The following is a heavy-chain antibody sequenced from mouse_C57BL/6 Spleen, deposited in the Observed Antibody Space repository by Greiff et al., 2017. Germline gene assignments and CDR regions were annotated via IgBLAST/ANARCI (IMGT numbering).Heavy chain of an antibody. J-gene: IGHJ4*01. V-gene: IGHV1-64*01. Sequence: VQLQQPGAELVKPGASVKLSCKASGYTFTSYWMHWVKQRPGQGLEWIGMIHPNSGSTNYNEKFKSKATLTVDKSSSTAYMQLSSPTSEDSAVYYCANYYGSSPLYYAMDYWGQGTSVTVSS. CDR2: IHPNSGST. CDR3: ANYYGSSPLYYAMDY. D-gene: IGHD1-1*01. CDR1: GYTFTSYW.